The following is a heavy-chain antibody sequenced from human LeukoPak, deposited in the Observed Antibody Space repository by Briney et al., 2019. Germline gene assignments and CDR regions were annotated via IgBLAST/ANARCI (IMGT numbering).Heavy chain of an antibody. D-gene: IGHD1-7*01. V-gene: IGHV4-34*01. J-gene: IGHJ4*02. CDR3: ARRNNWNYDY. CDR1: GGSFSGYY. CDR2: INHSGST. Sequence: SETLSFTCAVYGGSFSGYYWSWIRQPPGKGLEWIGEINHSGSTNYNPSLKSRVTISVDTSKNQFSLKLSSVTAADTAVYYCARRNNWNYDYWGQGTLVTVSS.